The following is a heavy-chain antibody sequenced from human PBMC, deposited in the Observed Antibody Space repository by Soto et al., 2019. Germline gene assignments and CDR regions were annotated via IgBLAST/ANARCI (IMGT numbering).Heavy chain of an antibody. CDR3: ARDLGYNSNIIDY. CDR2: VNAGNGNT. CDR1: GYTFTSYA. J-gene: IGHJ4*02. V-gene: IGHV1-3*01. D-gene: IGHD1-20*01. Sequence: ASVKVSCKASGYTFTSYAIHWVRQAPGQRLEWMGWVNAGNGNTKYSQELQGRVTITRDKSASTAYMELSSLRSEDTAVYYCARDLGYNSNIIDYWGQGTLVSVS.